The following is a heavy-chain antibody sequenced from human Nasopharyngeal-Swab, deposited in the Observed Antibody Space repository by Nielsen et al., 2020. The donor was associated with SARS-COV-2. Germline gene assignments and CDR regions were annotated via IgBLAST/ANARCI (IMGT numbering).Heavy chain of an antibody. D-gene: IGHD6-13*01. CDR1: GDSVSNNRAA. CDR2: TYYRSQWNY. Sequence: LRLSCAISGDSVSNNRAAWSWLRQSPSRGLEWLGRTYYRSQWNYDYADSVRGRVTVNPDTSRNQVSLHLNSVTPEDTAVYYCAGIQQQLPGIVWGQGAMVIVSS. CDR3: AGIQQQLPGIV. V-gene: IGHV6-1*01. J-gene: IGHJ3*01.